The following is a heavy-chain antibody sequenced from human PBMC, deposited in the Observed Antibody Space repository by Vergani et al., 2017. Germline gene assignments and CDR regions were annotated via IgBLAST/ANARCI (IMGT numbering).Heavy chain of an antibody. D-gene: IGHD6-13*01. CDR2: IYYSGST. V-gene: IGHV4-39*01. Sequence: QLQLQESGPGLVKPSETLSLTCTVSGGSISSSSYYWGWIRQPPGKGLEWIGSIYYSGSTYYHPSLKSRVTISVDTSKNQFSLKLSSVTAADTAVYYCARPYSSSWYGNWFDPWGQGTLVTVSS. CDR3: ARPYSSSWYGNWFDP. J-gene: IGHJ5*02. CDR1: GGSISSSSYY.